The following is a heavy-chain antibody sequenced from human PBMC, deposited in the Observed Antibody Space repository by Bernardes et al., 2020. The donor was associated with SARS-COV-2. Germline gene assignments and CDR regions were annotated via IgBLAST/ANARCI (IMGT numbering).Heavy chain of an antibody. D-gene: IGHD1-26*01. CDR3: ARGGQIVGATVRPLGFDH. CDR2: IYFISGST. J-gene: IGHJ4*02. V-gene: IGHV4-59*01. Sequence: SETLSLTCTVSVGSLSSYYWSWIRQPPGKGLEWLGYIYFISGSTSYNPALKRRITISADRSKNQASLKLTSATAADTAVYYWARGGQIVGATVRPLGFDHWGLGTRVTVSS. CDR1: VGSLSSYY.